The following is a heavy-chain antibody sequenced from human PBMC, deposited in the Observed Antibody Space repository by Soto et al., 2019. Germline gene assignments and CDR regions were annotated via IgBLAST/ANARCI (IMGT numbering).Heavy chain of an antibody. CDR2: INPSGGST. Sequence: GASVKVSCKASGYTFTSYYMHWVRQAPGQGLEWMGIINPSGGSTSYAQKFQGRVTMTRDTSTSTVYMELSSLRSEDTAVYYCASSNITGTTRSLYYGMDVWGQGTTVTVSS. D-gene: IGHD1-7*01. CDR1: GYTFTSYY. J-gene: IGHJ6*02. CDR3: ASSNITGTTRSLYYGMDV. V-gene: IGHV1-46*01.